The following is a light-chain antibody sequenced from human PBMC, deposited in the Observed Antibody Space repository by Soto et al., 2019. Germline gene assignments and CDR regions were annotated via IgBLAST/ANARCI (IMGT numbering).Light chain of an antibody. CDR3: QAWDSSTRVV. J-gene: IGLJ2*01. V-gene: IGLV3-1*01. CDR1: KLGDKY. Sequence: SYALTQPPSVSVSPGQTASITCSGDKLGDKYACWYQQKPGQSPVLVIYQDSKRPSGIPERFSGSNSGNTATLTISGTQAMDEADYYCQAWDSSTRVVFGGGTKVTVL. CDR2: QDS.